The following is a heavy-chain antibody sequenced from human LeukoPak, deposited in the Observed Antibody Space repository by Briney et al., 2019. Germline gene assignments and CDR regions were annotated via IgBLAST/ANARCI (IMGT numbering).Heavy chain of an antibody. J-gene: IGHJ4*02. V-gene: IGHV3-21*01. CDR2: ISSSSSYI. D-gene: IGHD2-2*01. CDR3: ARDRREYCSSTSCYYFDY. CDR1: GFTFSSHS. Sequence: GGSLRLSCAASGFTFSSHSMNWVRQAPGKGLEWVSSISSSSSYIYYADSVKGRFTISRDNAKNSLYLQMNSLRAEDTAVYYCARDRREYCSSTSCYYFDYWGQGTLVTVSS.